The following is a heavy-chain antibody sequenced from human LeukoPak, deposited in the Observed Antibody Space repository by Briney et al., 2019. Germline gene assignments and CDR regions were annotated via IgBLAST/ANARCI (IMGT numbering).Heavy chain of an antibody. CDR1: GFTFGTYW. CDR3: ARDRFFGWYLDL. Sequence: GSLRLSCVASGFTFGTYWMSWVRQAPGKGLEWIGEINQGGSTNYNLSLKSRLIISIDTSKNQFSLELSSVTAADTAVYYCARDRFFGWYLDLWGRGALVTVSS. D-gene: IGHD3-3*01. V-gene: IGHV4-34*01. CDR2: INQGGST. J-gene: IGHJ2*01.